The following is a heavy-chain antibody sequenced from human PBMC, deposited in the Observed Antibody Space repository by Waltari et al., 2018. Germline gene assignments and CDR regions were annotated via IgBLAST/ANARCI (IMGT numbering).Heavy chain of an antibody. CDR2: IYHSGST. V-gene: IGHV4-38-2*01. CDR1: GYSISSGYY. D-gene: IGHD3-3*02. J-gene: IGHJ4*02. CDR3: ARADRDHFWSGYHTAYYFDY. Sequence: QVQLQESGPGLVKPSETLSLTCAVSGYSISSGYYWGWIRQPPGKGLEWIGSIYHSGSTYYNPSLKSRVTISIDTSKNQFSLKLSSVTAADTAVYYCARADRDHFWSGYHTAYYFDYWGQGTLVTVSS.